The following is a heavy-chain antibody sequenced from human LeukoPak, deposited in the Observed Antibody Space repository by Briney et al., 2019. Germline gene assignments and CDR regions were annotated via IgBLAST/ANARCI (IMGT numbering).Heavy chain of an antibody. CDR3: ARLSSGYEADY. Sequence: SETLSLTCTVSGGSISSYYWSWIRQPPGKGLEWIGYIYYSGSTNYNPSLKGRVTISVDTSKNQFSLKLSSVTAADTAVYYCARLSSGYEADYWGQGTLVTVSS. CDR2: IYYSGST. J-gene: IGHJ4*02. V-gene: IGHV4-59*08. D-gene: IGHD3-22*01. CDR1: GGSISSYY.